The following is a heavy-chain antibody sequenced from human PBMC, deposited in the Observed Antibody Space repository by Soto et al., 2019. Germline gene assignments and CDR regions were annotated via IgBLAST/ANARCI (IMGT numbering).Heavy chain of an antibody. J-gene: IGHJ4*02. CDR3: ARDPLYDSSAVSYYFDY. CDR1: GFTFSSYE. D-gene: IGHD3-22*01. V-gene: IGHV3-48*03. CDR2: ISSSGSTI. Sequence: GGSLRLSCAASGFTFSSYEMNWVRQAPGKGVEWVSYISSSGSTIYYADSVKGRFTISRDNAKNSLYLQMNSLRAEDTAVYYCARDPLYDSSAVSYYFDYWGQGTLVTVSS.